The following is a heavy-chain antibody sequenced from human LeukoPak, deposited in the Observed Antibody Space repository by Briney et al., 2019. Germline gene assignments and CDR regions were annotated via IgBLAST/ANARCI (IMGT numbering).Heavy chain of an antibody. Sequence: PGGSLRLSCAASGFTFSRYSMHWVRQAPGKGLEWVAFIRYDGSDKYYADSVKGRFTISRDNSKNTLYLQMNSLRAEDTAVYYCSANYYDSSGYYTDYWGQGTLVTVSS. J-gene: IGHJ4*02. CDR2: IRYDGSDK. CDR3: SANYYDSSGYYTDY. D-gene: IGHD3-22*01. CDR1: GFTFSRYS. V-gene: IGHV3-30*02.